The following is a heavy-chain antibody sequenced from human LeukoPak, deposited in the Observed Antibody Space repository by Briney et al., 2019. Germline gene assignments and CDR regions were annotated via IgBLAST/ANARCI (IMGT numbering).Heavy chain of an antibody. Sequence: ASVKVSCKASGYTFTGYYMHWVRQAPGQGLEWMGRINPNSGGTNYAQKFQGRVTMTRDTSIRTAYMELSRLRSDDTAVYYCARAPGDYDFWSGYYFDYWGQGTLVTVSS. CDR2: INPNSGGT. CDR3: ARAPGDYDFWSGYYFDY. CDR1: GYTFTGYY. D-gene: IGHD3-3*01. J-gene: IGHJ4*02. V-gene: IGHV1-2*06.